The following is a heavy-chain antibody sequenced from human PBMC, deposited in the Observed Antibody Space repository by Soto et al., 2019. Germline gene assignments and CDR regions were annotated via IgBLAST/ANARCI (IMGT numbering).Heavy chain of an antibody. V-gene: IGHV3-48*02. J-gene: IGHJ5*02. D-gene: IGHD6-13*01. CDR3: ARDNGKAGSFDP. Sequence: RLSCAASGFTFRSYSMNWDRQAPGKGPEWVSYISISSRTRYYADSVKGRFTISRDDAKNSLYLQMNSLRDEATPVYYCARDNGKAGSFDPFGQGTMRTVSS. CDR1: GFTFRSYS. CDR2: ISISSRTR.